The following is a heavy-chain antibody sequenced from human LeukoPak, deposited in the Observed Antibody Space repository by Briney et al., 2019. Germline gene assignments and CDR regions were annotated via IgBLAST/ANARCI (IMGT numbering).Heavy chain of an antibody. CDR2: TIPIFGTA. J-gene: IGHJ6*03. V-gene: IGHV1-69*05. CDR3: ESGGDYYYSYMDV. Sequence: ASVKLSCKASGGTFTSYAISWVRQAPGQGLEWMGGTIPIFGTANYAQEYHGRVTITTDRANATDYMDLNSLRSEDKAVYYCESGGDYYYSYMDVWGKGTTVTVSS. CDR1: GGTFTSYA.